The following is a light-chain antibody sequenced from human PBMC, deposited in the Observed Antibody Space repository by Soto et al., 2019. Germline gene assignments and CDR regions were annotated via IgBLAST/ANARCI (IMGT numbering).Light chain of an antibody. Sequence: DIQMTQAPSSLSAPLGEGETVTWRASQSISTWLAWYQQKPGKAPKLLIFDASTLQSGVPSRFSGSGSGTEFTLTISSLQPDDFGTYYCQQYNSFAWTFGQGTKVDIK. J-gene: IGKJ1*01. CDR3: QQYNSFAWT. V-gene: IGKV1-5*01. CDR1: QSISTW. CDR2: DAS.